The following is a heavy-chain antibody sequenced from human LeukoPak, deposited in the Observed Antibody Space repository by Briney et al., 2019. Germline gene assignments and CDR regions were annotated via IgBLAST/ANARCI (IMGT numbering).Heavy chain of an antibody. Sequence: GGSLRLSCAASGFTFSDYYMSWIRRAPGKGLEWVSYISSSSSYTNYADSVKGRFTISRDNAKNSLYLQMNSLRAEDTAVYYCARLGWATAPLDYWGQGTLVTVSS. CDR1: GFTFSDYY. D-gene: IGHD5-12*01. J-gene: IGHJ4*02. CDR3: ARLGWATAPLDY. V-gene: IGHV3-11*06. CDR2: ISSSSSYT.